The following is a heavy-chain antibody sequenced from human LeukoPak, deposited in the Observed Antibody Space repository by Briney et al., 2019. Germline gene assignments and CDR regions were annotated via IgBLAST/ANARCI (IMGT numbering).Heavy chain of an antibody. J-gene: IGHJ4*02. V-gene: IGHV4-34*01. D-gene: IGHD6-6*01. CDR3: ARGRWQLDY. Sequence: PSETLSLTCAVYGGSFSGYYWSWIRQPPGKGLEWIGEINPSGSANYIPSLKSRVTISVDTSKNQFSLKLKSVTAADTAVYYCARGRWQLDYWGRGTPVTDSS. CDR2: INPSGSA. CDR1: GGSFSGYY.